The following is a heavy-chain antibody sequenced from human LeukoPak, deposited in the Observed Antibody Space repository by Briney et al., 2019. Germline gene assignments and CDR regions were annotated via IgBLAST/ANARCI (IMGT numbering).Heavy chain of an antibody. CDR3: AREGAGGSWSGP. V-gene: IGHV3-48*04. CDR1: GFTFTSYS. CDR2: ISVNGVNK. D-gene: IGHD3-16*01. Sequence: GGSLRLSCAASGFTFTSYSMNWVRQAPGKGLEWISYISVNGVNKYYADSVKGRFTISRDNAKNSLFLQMNSLRAEDTAVYYCAREGAGGSWSGPWGQGTLVTVSS. J-gene: IGHJ5*02.